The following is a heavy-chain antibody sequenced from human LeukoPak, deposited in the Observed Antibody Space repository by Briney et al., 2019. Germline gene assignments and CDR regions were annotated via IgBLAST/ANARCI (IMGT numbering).Heavy chain of an antibody. Sequence: SETLSLTCTVSGGSISSSSYYWGWIRQPPGRGLDWIGTNYYAGGTYYNPSRKSRVTISVDTYKNQFSLRLSSVTAADTAVYYCARGFGESEYYYYGMDVWGQGTTVTVSS. V-gene: IGHV4-39*01. CDR1: GGSISSSSYY. J-gene: IGHJ6*02. D-gene: IGHD3-10*01. CDR2: NYYAGGT. CDR3: ARGFGESEYYYYGMDV.